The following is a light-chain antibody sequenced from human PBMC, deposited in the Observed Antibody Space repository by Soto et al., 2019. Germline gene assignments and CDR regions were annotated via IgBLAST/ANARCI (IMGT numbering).Light chain of an antibody. Sequence: EVVMRQSPATLSVSPGEGATLSCRASQGIGDTLAWYQQKPGQAPRLLIYGASTRATGIPARFSGSRSGPDFTLTISSLQPEDFATYYCQQSYSSPPTFGQGTKVDIK. J-gene: IGKJ1*01. CDR3: QQSYSSPPT. CDR2: GAS. CDR1: QGIGDT. V-gene: IGKV3-15*01.